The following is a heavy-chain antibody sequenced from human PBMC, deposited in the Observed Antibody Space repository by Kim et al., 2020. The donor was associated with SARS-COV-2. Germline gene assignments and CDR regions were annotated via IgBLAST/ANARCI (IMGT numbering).Heavy chain of an antibody. CDR2: ISSNGGST. CDR1: GFTFSSYA. D-gene: IGHD2-21*02. V-gene: IGHV3-64*01. J-gene: IGHJ3*02. Sequence: GGSLRLSCAASGFTFSSYAMHWVRQAPGKGLEYVSAISSNGGSTYYANSVKGRFTISRDNSKNTLYLQMGSLRAEDMAVYYCARELYCGGDCYLGHDAFDIWGQGTMVTVSS. CDR3: ARELYCGGDCYLGHDAFDI.